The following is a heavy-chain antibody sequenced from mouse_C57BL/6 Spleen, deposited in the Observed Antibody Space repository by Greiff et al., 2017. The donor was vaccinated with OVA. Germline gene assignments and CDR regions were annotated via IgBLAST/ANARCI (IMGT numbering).Heavy chain of an antibody. Sequence: QVQLQQSGPELVKPGASVKISCKASGYSFTSYYIHWVKQRPGQGLEWIGWIYPGSGNTKYNEKFKGKATLTADTSSSTAYMQLSSLTSEDSAVYYCARDYYSNSWWYFDVWGTGTTVTVSS. CDR1: GYSFTSYY. V-gene: IGHV1-66*01. D-gene: IGHD2-5*01. CDR2: IYPGSGNT. J-gene: IGHJ1*03. CDR3: ARDYYSNSWWYFDV.